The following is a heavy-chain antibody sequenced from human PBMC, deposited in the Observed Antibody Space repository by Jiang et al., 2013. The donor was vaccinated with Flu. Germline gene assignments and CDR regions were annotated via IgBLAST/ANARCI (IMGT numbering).Heavy chain of an antibody. CDR2: IIPILGIA. CDR3: ASTVLEWLRLNIRVQNYYGMDV. J-gene: IGHJ6*02. CDR1: GGTFSSYA. V-gene: IGHV1-69*04. Sequence: SGAEVKKPGSSVKVSCKASGGTFSSYAISWVRRAPGQGLEWMGRIIPILGIANYAQKFQGRVTITADKSTSTAYMELSSLRSEDTAVYYCASTVLEWLRLNIRVQNYYGMDVWGQGTTVTVSS. D-gene: IGHD3-3*01.